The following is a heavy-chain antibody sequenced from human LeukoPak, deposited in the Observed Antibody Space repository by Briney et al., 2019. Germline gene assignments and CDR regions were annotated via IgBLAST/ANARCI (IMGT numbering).Heavy chain of an antibody. CDR3: ARRDAWLDLDY. CDR2: IYPSDSDT. V-gene: IGHV5-51*01. Sequence: GESLKILCKGSGYRFPNSWIDWVGQMAGKGQECLGFIYPSDSDTRYSSSCQAQVTISVDKSINTAYQQWSSLKASDSAMYYCARRDAWLDLDYWGQGTLVTLSS. J-gene: IGHJ4*02. CDR1: GYRFPNSW. D-gene: IGHD6-19*01.